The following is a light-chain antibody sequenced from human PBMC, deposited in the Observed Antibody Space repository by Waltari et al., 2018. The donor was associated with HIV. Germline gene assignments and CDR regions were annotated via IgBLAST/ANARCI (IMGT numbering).Light chain of an antibody. CDR1: QSVLYNSNSKNY. CDR2: WAS. J-gene: IGKJ1*01. Sequence: DIVLTQSPDSLAVSLGERATINCKASQSVLYNSNSKNYLSWYQQRPGQPPKLLIYWASTRESGVPDRFSGSASGTDFTLTISGLQAEDVAVYYCHQCYTTPWAFGQGTKVEIK. V-gene: IGKV4-1*01. CDR3: HQCYTTPWA.